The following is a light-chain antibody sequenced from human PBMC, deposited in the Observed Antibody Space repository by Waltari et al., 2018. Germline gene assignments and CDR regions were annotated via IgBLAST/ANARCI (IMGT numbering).Light chain of an antibody. CDR1: QDIGNR. J-gene: IGKJ3*01. Sequence: DIQMTQSPSPVSASVGDRVTITWRASQDIGNRLAWYQQKPGKAPTRLIYGTSSLQTGVPSRFSGSGSGTEFTLTISSLQPEDFGTYYCQQGKSFPITFGPGTKVEIK. CDR3: QQGKSFPIT. CDR2: GTS. V-gene: IGKV1-12*01.